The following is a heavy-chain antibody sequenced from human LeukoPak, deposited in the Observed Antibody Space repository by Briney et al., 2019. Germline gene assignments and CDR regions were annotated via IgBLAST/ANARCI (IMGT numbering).Heavy chain of an antibody. V-gene: IGHV4-34*01. CDR2: INHSGST. CDR3: ARAYDYVWGSYRYKPYFDY. Sequence: PPETLSLTCAVYGGSFSGYYWSWIRQPPGKGLEWIGEINHSGSTNYNPSLKSRVTISVDTSKNQFSLKLSSVTAADTAVYYCARAYDYVWGSYRYKPYFDYWGQGTLVTVSS. CDR1: GGSFSGYY. J-gene: IGHJ4*02. D-gene: IGHD3-16*02.